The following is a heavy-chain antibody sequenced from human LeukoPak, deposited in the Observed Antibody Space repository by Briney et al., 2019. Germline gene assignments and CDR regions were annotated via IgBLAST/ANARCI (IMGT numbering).Heavy chain of an antibody. CDR1: GYTFTSYY. Sequence: ASVKVSCKASGYTFTSYYMHWVRQAPGQGLEWMGIINPSGGSTSYAQKFQGRVTMTRDTYTSTVYMELSSLRSEDTAVYYCARGRSLLGVPAANIPCDYWGQGTLDSVPS. CDR3: ARGRSLLGVPAANIPCDY. D-gene: IGHD2-2*01. J-gene: IGHJ4*02. V-gene: IGHV1-46*01. CDR2: INPSGGST.